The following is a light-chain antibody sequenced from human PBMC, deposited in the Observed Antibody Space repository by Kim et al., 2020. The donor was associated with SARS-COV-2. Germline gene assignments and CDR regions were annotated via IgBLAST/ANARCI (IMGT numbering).Light chain of an antibody. Sequence: ALGQTARITCGGNNIGSKKGHWYQQEPGQAPVLVIYRDSNRPSGIPERFSGSNSGNTATLTISRAQAGDEADYYCQVWDSSTEGVVFGGGTQLTVL. J-gene: IGLJ2*01. CDR1: NIGSKK. CDR2: RDS. CDR3: QVWDSSTEGVV. V-gene: IGLV3-9*01.